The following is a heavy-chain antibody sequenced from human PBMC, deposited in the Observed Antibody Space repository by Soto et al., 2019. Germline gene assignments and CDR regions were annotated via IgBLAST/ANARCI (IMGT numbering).Heavy chain of an antibody. CDR1: GGTFSSYA. V-gene: IGHV1-69*13. CDR3: ARESDYGGNHGAFDI. J-gene: IGHJ3*02. CDR2: IIPIFGTA. D-gene: IGHD4-17*01. Sequence: SVKVSCKASGGTFSSYAISWVRQAPGQGLEWMGGIIPIFGTANYAQKFQGRVTITADESTSTAYMELSSLRSEDTAVYYCARESDYGGNHGAFDIWGQGTMVTVSS.